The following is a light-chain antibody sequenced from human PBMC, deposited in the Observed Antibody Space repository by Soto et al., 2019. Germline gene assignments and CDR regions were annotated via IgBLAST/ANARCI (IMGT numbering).Light chain of an antibody. CDR1: QSVSTS. CDR2: DAS. CDR3: QVRDVXPT. V-gene: IGKV3-11*01. Sequence: IVLTQSPATLSLSPGERAALSCRASQSVSTSLAWYQHKPGQAPRLIIYDASKRALGIPARFSGSGSGTDFSLTISSPEPEDFAVYSCQVRDVXPTFGQGTKV. J-gene: IGKJ1*01.